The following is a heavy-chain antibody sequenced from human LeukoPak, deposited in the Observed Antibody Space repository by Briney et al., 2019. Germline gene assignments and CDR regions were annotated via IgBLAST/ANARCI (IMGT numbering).Heavy chain of an antibody. J-gene: IGHJ6*02. Sequence: ASETLSLTCTVSGGSISSSSAYWGWIRQPPGKGLEWIGWIFYSGSTNYNPSLTSRVTISVDTSKNQFSLKLSSVTAADTAVYYCARQPNSGFYYAMDVWGQGTTVTVSS. CDR2: IFYSGST. D-gene: IGHD3-10*01. CDR1: GGSISSSSAY. V-gene: IGHV4-61*05. CDR3: ARQPNSGFYYAMDV.